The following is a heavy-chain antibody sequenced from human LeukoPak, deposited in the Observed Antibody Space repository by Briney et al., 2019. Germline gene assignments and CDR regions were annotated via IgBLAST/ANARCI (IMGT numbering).Heavy chain of an antibody. CDR2: IYYSGST. V-gene: IGHV4-31*03. D-gene: IGHD2-2*01. Sequence: SQTLSLTCTVSGGSISSGGYYWSWIRQHPGKGLEWIGYIYYSGSTYYNPSLKSRVTISVDTSKNQFSLKLSSVTAADTAVYYCARSSSTSFNWFDPWGQGTLVTVSS. CDR1: GGSISSGGYY. J-gene: IGHJ5*02. CDR3: ARSSSTSFNWFDP.